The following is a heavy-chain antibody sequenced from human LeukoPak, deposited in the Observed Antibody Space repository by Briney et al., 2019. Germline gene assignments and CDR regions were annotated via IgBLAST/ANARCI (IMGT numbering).Heavy chain of an antibody. Sequence: PGGSLRLSCGASGFTFSGYYMSWIRQAPGKGLEWVSYISTTATTIYYADSVKGRFTISRDNAKNSLYLQMNSLRADDTAVYYCARVLDGSNDCWGQGTLVTVSS. J-gene: IGHJ4*02. D-gene: IGHD2/OR15-2a*01. CDR3: ARVLDGSNDC. CDR1: GFTFSGYY. CDR2: ISTTATTI. V-gene: IGHV3-11*01.